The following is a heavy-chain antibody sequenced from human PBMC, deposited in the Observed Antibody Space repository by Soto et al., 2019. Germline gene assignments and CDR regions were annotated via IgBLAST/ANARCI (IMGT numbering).Heavy chain of an antibody. Sequence: QVQLVQSGAEVKKPGASGKVSCKTSGYIFTAYSMHWVRQAPGQGLEWIGVVNPSGGSAHYAQSFEGRVTLTRDTSTITFYMELSSLRSEDTAVYYCAREENCRGGTCYSEYFHHWGQGTLVTVSS. V-gene: IGHV1-46*01. D-gene: IGHD2-15*01. CDR2: VNPSGGSA. CDR3: AREENCRGGTCYSEYFHH. J-gene: IGHJ1*01. CDR1: GYIFTAYS.